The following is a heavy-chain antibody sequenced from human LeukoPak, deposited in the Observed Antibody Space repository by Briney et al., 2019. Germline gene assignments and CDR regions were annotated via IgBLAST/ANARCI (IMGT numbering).Heavy chain of an antibody. V-gene: IGHV4-38-2*02. J-gene: IGHJ3*01. CDR2: IFHSRST. CDR3: ARETEKQWQY. D-gene: IGHD6-19*01. CDR1: GYSLTSGYY. Sequence: SETLSLTCTVSGYSLTSGYYWGWIRQPPGKGLEWIASIFHSRSTFYNPSVKSRVTISVDTSKNQFSLTLRSVSAADTAVYYCARETEKQWQYWGQGTMATVSS.